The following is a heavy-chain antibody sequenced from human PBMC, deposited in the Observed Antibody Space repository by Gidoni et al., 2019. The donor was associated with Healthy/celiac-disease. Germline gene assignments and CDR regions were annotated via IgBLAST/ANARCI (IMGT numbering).Heavy chain of an antibody. CDR3: ARDPQGDYYYYMDV. J-gene: IGHJ6*03. V-gene: IGHV3-33*08. Sequence: HVQLVESGVGVVQPGRSLRLSCAASGFTFSSYGMHWFRQAPGKGLEWVAVIWYDGSNKYYAESVKGRFTISRDNSKNTLYLQMNSLRAEDTAVYYCARDPQGDYYYYMDVWGKGTTVTVSS. CDR1: GFTFSSYG. CDR2: IWYDGSNK.